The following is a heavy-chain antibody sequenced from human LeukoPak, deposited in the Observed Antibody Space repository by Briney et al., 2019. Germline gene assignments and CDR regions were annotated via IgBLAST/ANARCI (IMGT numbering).Heavy chain of an antibody. D-gene: IGHD4-23*01. CDR2: IYASGST. CDR1: GGSISSAGYC. V-gene: IGHV4-61*02. Sequence: SETLSLTCTVSGGSISSAGYCWSWIRQPGGKGVEWIVRIYASGSTNYNPSLRGRVTISVDASKNQISLKLTSVTATDTAVYYCARERDYGGTFDYWGQGTLVTVSS. CDR3: ARERDYGGTFDY. J-gene: IGHJ4*02.